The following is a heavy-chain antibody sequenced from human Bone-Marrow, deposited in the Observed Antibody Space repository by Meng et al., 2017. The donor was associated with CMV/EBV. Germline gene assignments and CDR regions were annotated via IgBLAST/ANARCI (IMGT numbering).Heavy chain of an antibody. V-gene: IGHV3-7*01. CDR2: IKQDGSEK. J-gene: IGHJ6*02. CDR3: ARVRTMVRGVIPSYYGMDV. Sequence: GESLMISCAASGLSFSSYWMRCVRQAPGKGLEWVANIKQDGSEKYYVDSVKGRFTISRDNAKNSLYLQINSLRAEDTAVYYCARVRTMVRGVIPSYYGMDVWGQATTVTVSS. D-gene: IGHD3-10*01. CDR1: GLSFSSYW.